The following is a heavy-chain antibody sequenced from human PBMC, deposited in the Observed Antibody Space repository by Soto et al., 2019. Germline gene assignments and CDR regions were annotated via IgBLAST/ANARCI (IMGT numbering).Heavy chain of an antibody. CDR2: IYYSGST. CDR3: ARHLTSVDTAMVYYYYYGMDF. J-gene: IGHJ6*02. CDR1: GGSISSSSYY. V-gene: IGHV4-39*01. D-gene: IGHD5-18*01. Sequence: PEETLSLTCTVSGGSISSSSYYWGWIRQPPGKGLEWIGSIYYSGSTYYNPSLKSRVTISVDTSKNQFSLKLSSVTAADTAVYYCARHLTSVDTAMVYYYYYGMDFWGQGTTVTVSS.